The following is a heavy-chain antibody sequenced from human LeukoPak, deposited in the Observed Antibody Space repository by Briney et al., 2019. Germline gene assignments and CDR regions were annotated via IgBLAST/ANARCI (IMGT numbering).Heavy chain of an antibody. Sequence: PGGSLRLPCAASGFTFSNYEMHWVRQAPGKGLEWVSYISSSGSDIYYADSVKGRLTISRDNAKNSLYLQLNSLRAEDTAVYYCAKDHVGYYDILTGYYDYWGQGTLVTVSS. CDR3: AKDHVGYYDILTGYYDY. CDR1: GFTFSNYE. J-gene: IGHJ4*02. D-gene: IGHD3-9*01. CDR2: ISSSGSDI. V-gene: IGHV3-48*03.